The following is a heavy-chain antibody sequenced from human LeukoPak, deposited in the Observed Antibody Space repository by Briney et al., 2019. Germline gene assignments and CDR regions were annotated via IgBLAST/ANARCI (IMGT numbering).Heavy chain of an antibody. CDR3: ARDREGIAAPPDY. D-gene: IGHD6-6*01. CDR1: GYTFTSYA. J-gene: IGHJ4*02. V-gene: IGHV1-3*01. Sequence: ASVKVSCKASGYTFTSYAMHWVRQAPGQRLEWMGWINAGNGNTKYSQKFQGRVTITRDTSASTAYMELSSLRSEDTAVYYCARDREGIAAPPDYWGQGTLVTVSS. CDR2: INAGNGNT.